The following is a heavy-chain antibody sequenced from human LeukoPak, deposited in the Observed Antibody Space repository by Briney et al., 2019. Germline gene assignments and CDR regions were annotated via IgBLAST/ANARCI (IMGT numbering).Heavy chain of an antibody. D-gene: IGHD1-26*01. V-gene: IGHV4-31*03. CDR1: SGSISSGGYY. J-gene: IGHJ5*02. CDR3: ARGGGATEDWFDP. Sequence: PSQTLSLTCTVSSGSISSGGYYWSWIRQHPGKGLEWIGYIYYSGSTYYNPSLKSRVTISVDTSKNQFSLKLSSVTAADTAVYYCARGGGATEDWFDPWGQGTLVTVSS. CDR2: IYYSGST.